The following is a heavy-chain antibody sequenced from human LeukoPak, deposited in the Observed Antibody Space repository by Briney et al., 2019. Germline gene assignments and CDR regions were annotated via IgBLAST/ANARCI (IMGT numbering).Heavy chain of an antibody. D-gene: IGHD2-21*02. Sequence: GGPLRLSCAASGFILYSFGMLWVRQAPGKGREWVQFIRFYGISSYYGASMKAHITTSSQNSRTTLFLQMNSLKPDNTVVYYCAKDWGDRSTDYCGQGTLVTVSS. J-gene: IGHJ4*02. V-gene: IGHV3-30*02. CDR3: AKDWGDRSTDY. CDR1: GFILYSFG. CDR2: IRFYGISS.